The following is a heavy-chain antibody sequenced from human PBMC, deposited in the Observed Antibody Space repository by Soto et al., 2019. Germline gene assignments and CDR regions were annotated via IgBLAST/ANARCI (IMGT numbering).Heavy chain of an antibody. Sequence: QVQLVESGGGVVQPGRSLRLSCAASGFTFSSYAMHWVRQAPGKGLEWVAVISYDGSNKYYADSVKGRFTISRDNSKNTLYLQMNSLRAEDTAVYYCARAHCISTSCYDNWFDPWGRGTLVTVSS. V-gene: IGHV3-30-3*01. J-gene: IGHJ5*02. D-gene: IGHD2-2*01. CDR1: GFTFSSYA. CDR3: ARAHCISTSCYDNWFDP. CDR2: ISYDGSNK.